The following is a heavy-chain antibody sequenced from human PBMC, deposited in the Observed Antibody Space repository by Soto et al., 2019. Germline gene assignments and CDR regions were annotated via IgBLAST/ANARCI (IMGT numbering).Heavy chain of an antibody. V-gene: IGHV1-18*01. CDR2: ISAYNGNT. D-gene: IGHD3-22*01. J-gene: IGHJ6*02. CDR3: ARVGYYYDSSGYGQIYYYYYGMDV. Sequence: VQLVQSGAEVKKPGASVKVSCKASGYTFTSYGISWVRQAPGQGLEWMGWISAYNGNTNYAQKLQGRVTMTTDTSTSTAYMELRSLRSDDTAVYYCARVGYYYDSSGYGQIYYYYYGMDVWGQGTTVTVSS. CDR1: GYTFTSYG.